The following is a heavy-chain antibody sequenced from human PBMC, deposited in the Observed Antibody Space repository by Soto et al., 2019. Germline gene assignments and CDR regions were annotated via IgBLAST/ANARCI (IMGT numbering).Heavy chain of an antibody. Sequence: ASVKVSCKASGYTFTGYYMHGVRQAPGQGLEWMGWINPNSGGTNYAQKFQGWVTMTRDTSISTAYMELSRLRSDDTAVYYCASGAYSSSWYDDYYGLDVWGQGTTVTVSS. D-gene: IGHD6-13*01. CDR2: INPNSGGT. CDR1: GYTFTGYY. V-gene: IGHV1-2*04. CDR3: ASGAYSSSWYDDYYGLDV. J-gene: IGHJ6*02.